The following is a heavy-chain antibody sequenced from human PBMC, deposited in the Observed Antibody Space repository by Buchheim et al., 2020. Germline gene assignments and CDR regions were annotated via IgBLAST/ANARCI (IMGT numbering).Heavy chain of an antibody. D-gene: IGHD2/OR15-2a*01. CDR1: GGSITSGDYY. J-gene: IGHJ4*02. CDR2: MHHSGLT. CDR3: ASKPNGKYYFDY. V-gene: IGHV4-31*03. Sequence: QVQLQESGPGLVKPSQTLSLTCTVSGGSITSGDYYWTWIRQQRGKGLEWIGYMHHSGLTYYNPSLRSRVTISLDTSENQSSLKLTSVTAADTAMYCCASKPNGKYYFDYWGQGTL.